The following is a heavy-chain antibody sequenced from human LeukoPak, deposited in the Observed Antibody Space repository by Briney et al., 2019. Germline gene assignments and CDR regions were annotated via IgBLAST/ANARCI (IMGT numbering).Heavy chain of an antibody. J-gene: IGHJ5*02. V-gene: IGHV1-2*02. D-gene: IGHD6-6*01. CDR2: INPNSGGT. CDR3: ARLKSTISSGWFDP. CDR1: GYTLTNYY. Sequence: GASVKVSCKASGYTLTNYYMHWVRQAPGQGLEWMGWINPNSGGTSYAQKFQGRVTMTRDTSISTVYMELSRLRSDDTAVYYCARLKSTISSGWFDPWGQGTLVTVSS.